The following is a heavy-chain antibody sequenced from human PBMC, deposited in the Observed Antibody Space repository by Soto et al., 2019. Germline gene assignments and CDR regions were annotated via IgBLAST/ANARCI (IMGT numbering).Heavy chain of an antibody. Sequence: GGSLRLSCAASGFTFSSYSMNWVLQAPWKGLEWVSSISSSSSYIYYADSVKGRFTISRDNAKNSLYLQMNSLRAEDTAVYYCARDKRPVESYYYMDVWGKGTTVTVSS. CDR3: ARDKRPVESYYYMDV. CDR1: GFTFSSYS. J-gene: IGHJ6*03. V-gene: IGHV3-21*01. CDR2: ISSSSSYI. D-gene: IGHD3-3*01.